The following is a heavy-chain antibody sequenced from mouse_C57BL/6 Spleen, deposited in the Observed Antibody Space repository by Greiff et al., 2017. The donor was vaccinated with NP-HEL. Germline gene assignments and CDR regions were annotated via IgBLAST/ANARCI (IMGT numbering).Heavy chain of an antibody. Sequence: EVKLVESGGGLVKPGGSLKLSCAASGFTFSDYGMHWVRQAPEKGLEWVAYISSGSSTIYYADTVKGRFTISRDNAMNTLFLQMTSLRSEDTAMYYCARVLTGYYAMDYGGQGTSGTGSS. J-gene: IGHJ4*01. CDR3: ARVLTGYYAMDY. CDR2: ISSGSSTI. V-gene: IGHV5-17*01. CDR1: GFTFSDYG.